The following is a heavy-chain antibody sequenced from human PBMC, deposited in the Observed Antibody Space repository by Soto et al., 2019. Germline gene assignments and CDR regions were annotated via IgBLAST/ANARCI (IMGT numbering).Heavy chain of an antibody. V-gene: IGHV3-15*01. CDR3: TSVYTHDPRV. CDR1: GFTFSNAW. Sequence: QLVESGGGLVIPGGSLRLSCAASGFTFSNAWMSWIRQTPEKGLEWVARIKTKIDGGTSDYAAPVKGRFTISRDDARSTLYLQMNNLKTEDTAMYYCTSVYTHDPRVWGQGKMVTVSS. J-gene: IGHJ3*01. D-gene: IGHD5-18*01. CDR2: IKTKIDGGTS.